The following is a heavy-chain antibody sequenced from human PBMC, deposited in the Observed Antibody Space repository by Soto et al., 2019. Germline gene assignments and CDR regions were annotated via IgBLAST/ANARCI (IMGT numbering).Heavy chain of an antibody. V-gene: IGHV1-69*13. CDR2: IIPIFGTA. J-gene: IGHJ5*02. D-gene: IGHD6-19*01. Sequence: VKVSCKASGGTFSSYAISWVRQAPGQGLEWMGGIIPIFGTANYAQKFQGRVTITADESTSTAYMELSSLRSEDTAVYYCARAKQTHSSGWYSHWFDPRGQGTLVTVSS. CDR1: GGTFSSYA. CDR3: ARAKQTHSSGWYSHWFDP.